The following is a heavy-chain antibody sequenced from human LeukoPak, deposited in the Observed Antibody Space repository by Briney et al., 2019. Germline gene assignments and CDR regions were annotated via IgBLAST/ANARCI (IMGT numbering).Heavy chain of an antibody. D-gene: IGHD6-6*01. CDR2: IYTSGST. CDR1: GGSISSYY. V-gene: IGHV4-4*07. Sequence: SETLSLTCTVSGGSISSYYWSWIRQPAGKGLEWIGRIYTSGSTNYNPSLKSRVTMSVDTSKNQFSLKLSSVTAAGTAVYYCARDGIAARRYYYYYMDVWGKGTTVTVSS. J-gene: IGHJ6*03. CDR3: ARDGIAARRYYYYYMDV.